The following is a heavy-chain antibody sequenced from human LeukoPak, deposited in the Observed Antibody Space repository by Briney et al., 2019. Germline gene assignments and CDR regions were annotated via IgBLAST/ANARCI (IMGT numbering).Heavy chain of an antibody. J-gene: IGHJ4*02. V-gene: IGHV1-24*01. Sequence: ASVKVSCKVSGYTLTELSMHWVRQAPGKGLEWMGGFDPEDGETIYAQKFQGRVTMTEDTSTDTAYMELSSLRSEDTAVYYCATLPSRNYYDSSFRFDYWGQGTLVTVSS. D-gene: IGHD3-22*01. CDR2: FDPEDGET. CDR3: ATLPSRNYYDSSFRFDY. CDR1: GYTLTELS.